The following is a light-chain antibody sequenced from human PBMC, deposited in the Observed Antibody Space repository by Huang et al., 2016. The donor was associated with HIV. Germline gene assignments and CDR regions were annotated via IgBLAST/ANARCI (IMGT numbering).Light chain of an antibody. CDR3: QQRNNWIT. CDR1: QSVSSF. CDR2: DAS. Sequence: EIVLTQSPATLSLSLGERATLSCRASQSVSSFLAWYQQKPGQAPRLLIHDASNRATGIPARFSGSGSGTDFTLTISSLEPEDFAIYYCQQRNNWITFGQGTRLEIK. V-gene: IGKV3-11*01. J-gene: IGKJ5*01.